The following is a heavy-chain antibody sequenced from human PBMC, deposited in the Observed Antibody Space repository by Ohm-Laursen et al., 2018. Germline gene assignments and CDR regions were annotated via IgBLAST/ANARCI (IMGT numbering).Heavy chain of an antibody. CDR2: IYYSGTT. CDR1: GGSISSSY. CDR3: ARGGVNWFDP. J-gene: IGHJ5*02. V-gene: IGHV4-59*01. Sequence: PSETLSLTCTVSGGSISSSYWSWIRQPPGKGLEWIGFIYYSGTTNYNPSLKSQVTISVDTSKNQFSLKLSSVTAADTAVYYCARGGVNWFDPWGQGTLVTVSS. D-gene: IGHD3-16*01.